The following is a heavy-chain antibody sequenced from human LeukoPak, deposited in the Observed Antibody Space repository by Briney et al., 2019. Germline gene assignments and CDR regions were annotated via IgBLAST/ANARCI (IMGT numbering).Heavy chain of an antibody. CDR2: IYHSGST. J-gene: IGHJ4*02. Sequence: PSETLSLTCAVSGYSISSGYYWGWIRQPPGKGLEWIGSIYHSGSTYYNPSLKSRGTISVDTSKNQFSLKLSSVTAADTAVYYCARHPLYNSLDYWGQGTLVTVSS. CDR3: ARHPLYNSLDY. CDR1: GYSISSGYY. D-gene: IGHD1-1*01. V-gene: IGHV4-38-2*01.